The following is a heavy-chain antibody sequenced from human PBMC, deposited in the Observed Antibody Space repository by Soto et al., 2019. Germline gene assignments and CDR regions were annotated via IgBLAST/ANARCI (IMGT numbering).Heavy chain of an antibody. D-gene: IGHD1-26*01. J-gene: IGHJ4*02. CDR1: GDSVSNNGAT. CDR2: AYYRSRWQY. Sequence: SQTLSLTCAICGDSVSNNGATWNWTRQSPSRGLEWLGRAYYRSRWQYDYATSVRSRITINPDTSKNQFSLQLSSVTPEDTAVYYCARDPTDFNSGFDSWGPGSLLTVSS. CDR3: ARDPTDFNSGFDS. V-gene: IGHV6-1*01.